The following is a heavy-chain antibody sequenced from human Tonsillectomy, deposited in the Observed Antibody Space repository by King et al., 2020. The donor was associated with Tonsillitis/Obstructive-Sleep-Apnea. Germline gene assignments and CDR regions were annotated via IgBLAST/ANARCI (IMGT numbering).Heavy chain of an antibody. V-gene: IGHV7-4-1*02. CDR3: ARECSGYDYDYYYCYMDV. CDR1: GYTFTSYA. J-gene: IGHJ6*03. CDR2: INTNTGNP. Sequence: VQLVQSGSELKKPGASVKVSCKASGYTFTSYAMHWVRQAPGQGLEWMGWINTNTGNPTYAQGFTGRFVFSLDTSVSTAYLQISSLKAEDTAVYYCARECSGYDYDYYYCYMDVWGKGTTVTVSS. D-gene: IGHD5-12*01.